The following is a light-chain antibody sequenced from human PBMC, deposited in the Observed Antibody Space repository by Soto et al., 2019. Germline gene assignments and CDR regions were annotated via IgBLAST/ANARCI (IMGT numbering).Light chain of an antibody. CDR3: QEYQTAPFI. CDR2: AAS. CDR1: QGISNY. Sequence: DIQMTQSPSSLSAFVGDRVTITCRASQGISNYLAWYQQKPERVPTLLIYAASTLRSGVPSRFSGSGSGTDFTLTISSLQPEDVASYYCQEYQTAPFIFGPGTKVDIK. V-gene: IGKV1-27*01. J-gene: IGKJ3*01.